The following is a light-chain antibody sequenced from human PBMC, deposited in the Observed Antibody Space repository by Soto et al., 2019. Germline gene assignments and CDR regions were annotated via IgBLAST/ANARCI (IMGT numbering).Light chain of an antibody. J-gene: IGKJ1*01. V-gene: IGKV3-20*01. CDR3: QQYGSSPWT. Sequence: EXVLTQSPGTLSLTPGERATLSCRAIQSVSSSYLAWYQQKPGQAPRLLIYGASSRATGIPDRFSGSGSGTDFTLTISRLEPEDFAVYYCQQYGSSPWTFGQGTKVDIK. CDR1: QSVSSSY. CDR2: GAS.